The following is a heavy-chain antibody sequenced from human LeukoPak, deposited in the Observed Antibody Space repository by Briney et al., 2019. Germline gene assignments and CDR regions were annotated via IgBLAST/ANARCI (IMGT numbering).Heavy chain of an antibody. D-gene: IGHD3-22*01. CDR3: ARGRYYYDSSEGGYFDY. CDR1: GYTFTSYG. Sequence: ASVKVSCKASGYTFTSYGISWVRQAPGQGLEWMGWISAYNGNTNYAQKLQGRVTMTTDTSTSTAYMELRSLRSDDTAVYYCARGRYYYDSSEGGYFDYWGRGTLVTVSS. J-gene: IGHJ4*02. CDR2: ISAYNGNT. V-gene: IGHV1-18*01.